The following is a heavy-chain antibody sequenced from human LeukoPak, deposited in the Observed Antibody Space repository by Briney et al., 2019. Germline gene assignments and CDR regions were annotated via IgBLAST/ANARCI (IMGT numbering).Heavy chain of an antibody. CDR1: GGSISRYY. Sequence: PSETLSLTCTVSGGSISRYYRSWIRQPPGKGLEWIGYIYTSGSTNYNPSLKSRVNISVDTSKNQFSLKLSSVTAADTAVYYCARPARMYSSSSYFDYWGQGTLVTVSS. CDR3: ARPARMYSSSSYFDY. V-gene: IGHV4-4*09. J-gene: IGHJ4*02. D-gene: IGHD6-6*01. CDR2: IYTSGST.